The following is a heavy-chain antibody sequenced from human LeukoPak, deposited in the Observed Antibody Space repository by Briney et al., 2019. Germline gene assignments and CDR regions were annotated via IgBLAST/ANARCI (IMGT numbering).Heavy chain of an antibody. CDR1: GGTFSSYA. D-gene: IGHD6-13*01. V-gene: IGHV1-69*05. Sequence: GASVKASCKASGGTFSSYAISWVRQAPGQGLEWMGGIIPIFGTANYAQKFQGRVTITTDESTSTAYMELSSLRSEDTAVYYCARDGIATAGPVDYYYYYMDVWGKGTTVTVSS. CDR2: IIPIFGTA. J-gene: IGHJ6*03. CDR3: ARDGIATAGPVDYYYYYMDV.